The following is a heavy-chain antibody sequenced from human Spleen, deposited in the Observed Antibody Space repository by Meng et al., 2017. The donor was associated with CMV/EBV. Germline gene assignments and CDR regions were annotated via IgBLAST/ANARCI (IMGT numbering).Heavy chain of an antibody. Sequence: SISSSSYYWGWIRQPPGKGLEWIGSIYYSGSTYYNPSLKSRVTISVDTSKNQFSLKLSSVTAADTAVYYCAREFRIVVVPAADWFDPWGQGTLVTVSS. CDR1: SISSSSYY. CDR3: AREFRIVVVPAADWFDP. CDR2: IYYSGST. D-gene: IGHD2-2*01. J-gene: IGHJ5*02. V-gene: IGHV4-39*07.